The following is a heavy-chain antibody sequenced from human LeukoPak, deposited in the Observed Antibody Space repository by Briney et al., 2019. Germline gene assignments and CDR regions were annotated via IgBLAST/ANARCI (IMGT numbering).Heavy chain of an antibody. V-gene: IGHV3-53*01. CDR1: GFTVSSNY. Sequence: GGSLRLSCAASGFTVSSNYMSWVRQAPGKGLECVSVIYSGGSTYYADSVKGRFTISRDNSKNTLYLQMNSLRAEDTAVYYCAREDSSSWYSSSRYYYYGMDVWGQGTTVTVSS. CDR3: AREDSSSWYSSSRYYYYGMDV. CDR2: IYSGGST. J-gene: IGHJ6*02. D-gene: IGHD6-13*01.